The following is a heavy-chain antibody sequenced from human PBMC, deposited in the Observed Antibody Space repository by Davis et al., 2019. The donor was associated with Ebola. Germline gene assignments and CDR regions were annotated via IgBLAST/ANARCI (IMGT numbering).Heavy chain of an antibody. CDR1: GFTFDDYA. J-gene: IGHJ6*02. Sequence: PGGSLRLSCAASGFTFDDYAMHWVRQAPGKGLEWVRLISGDGGSTYYADSVKGRFTISRDNSKNSLYLQMNSLRTEDTALYYCAKQGYSGYDHYYYYGMEVWGQGTTVTVSS. CDR3: AKQGYSGYDHYYYYGMEV. CDR2: ISGDGGST. V-gene: IGHV3-43*02. D-gene: IGHD5-12*01.